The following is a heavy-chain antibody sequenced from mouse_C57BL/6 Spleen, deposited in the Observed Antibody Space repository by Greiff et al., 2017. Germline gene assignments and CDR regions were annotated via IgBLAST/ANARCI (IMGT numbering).Heavy chain of an antibody. CDR2: IYPSDSET. V-gene: IGHV1-61*01. D-gene: IGHD1-1*01. Sequence: QVQLQQSGAELVRPGSSVKLSCKASGYTFTSYWMDWVKQRPGQGLEWIGNIYPSDSETHYNQKFKDKATLTVDKSSSTAYMQLSSLTSEDSAVYYCARTPYYGSSQAWFAYWGQGTLVTVSA. J-gene: IGHJ3*01. CDR3: ARTPYYGSSQAWFAY. CDR1: GYTFTSYW.